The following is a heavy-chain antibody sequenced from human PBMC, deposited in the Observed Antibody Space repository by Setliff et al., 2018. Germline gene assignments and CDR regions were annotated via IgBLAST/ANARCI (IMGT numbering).Heavy chain of an antibody. Sequence: GESLKISCAASGFTFSSYAMSWVRQAPGKGLEWVSAISGSGGSTYYADSVKGRFTISRDNSKNTLYLQMNSLRAEDTAVYYCATIGAGSSGSYYYYYGMDVWGQGTTVTVSS. D-gene: IGHD3-10*01. CDR3: ATIGAGSSGSYYYYYGMDV. CDR2: ISGSGGST. J-gene: IGHJ6*02. V-gene: IGHV3-23*01. CDR1: GFTFSSYA.